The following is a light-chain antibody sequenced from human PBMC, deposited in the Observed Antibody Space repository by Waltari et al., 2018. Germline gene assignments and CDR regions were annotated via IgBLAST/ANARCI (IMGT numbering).Light chain of an antibody. Sequence: SYVLTQPPSVSVAPGKTARITCGGNKIGRKSVHWYQQKAGQAPVLGIHYDSDRPTGSPERCAGSTSGNTATLTSSRVAAGDEADYFCQVWDYVQGVFGGGTKLTVL. J-gene: IGLJ3*02. CDR2: YDS. CDR1: KIGRKS. CDR3: QVWDYVQGV. V-gene: IGLV3-21*04.